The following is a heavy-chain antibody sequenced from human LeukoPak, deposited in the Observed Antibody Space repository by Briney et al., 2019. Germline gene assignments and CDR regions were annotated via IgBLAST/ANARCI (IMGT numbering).Heavy chain of an antibody. CDR3: AGERGEEYSSGWYKRNYFDN. D-gene: IGHD6-19*01. J-gene: IGHJ4*02. CDR1: GGSISSYY. Sequence: SETLSLTCTVSGGSISSYYWSWIRQPPGKGLEWIGYIYYSGSTNYNPSLKSRVTISADMSKNQFSLKLTSVTGADTAVYYCAGERGEEYSSGWYKRNYFDNWGQGIRVTVSS. CDR2: IYYSGST. V-gene: IGHV4-59*12.